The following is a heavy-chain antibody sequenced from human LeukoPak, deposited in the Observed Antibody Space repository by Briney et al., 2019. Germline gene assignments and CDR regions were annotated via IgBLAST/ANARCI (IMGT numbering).Heavy chain of an antibody. V-gene: IGHV4-34*01. CDR1: GGSFSGYY. J-gene: IGHJ5*02. Sequence: SETLSLTCAVYGGSFSGYYWSWIRQPPGKGLEWIGEINHSGSTNYNPSLKSRVTISVDTSKNQFSLKLSSVTAADTAVYYCAGIAKGFNWFDPWGQGTLVTVSS. CDR2: INHSGST. CDR3: AGIAKGFNWFDP. D-gene: IGHD6-13*01.